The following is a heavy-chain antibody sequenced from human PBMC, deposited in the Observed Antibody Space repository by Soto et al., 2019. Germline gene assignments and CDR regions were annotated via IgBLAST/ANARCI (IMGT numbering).Heavy chain of an antibody. J-gene: IGHJ4*02. CDR1: GFTFSSFY. V-gene: IGHV3-7*01. Sequence: PGGSLRLSCVASGFTFSSFYMGWVRQAPGKGLEWVADIKQTGSEKYYVDSVKGRFTISRDDAKNSLYLQMNSLRAEDTAAYYCAREWSYFDYWGQGTLVTVSS. D-gene: IGHD3-3*01. CDR3: AREWSYFDY. CDR2: IKQTGSEK.